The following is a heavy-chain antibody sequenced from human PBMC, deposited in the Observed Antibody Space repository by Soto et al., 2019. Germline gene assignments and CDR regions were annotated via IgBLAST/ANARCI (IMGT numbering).Heavy chain of an antibody. Sequence: GGSLRLSCAASGFTFSSYGMHWVRQAPGKGLEWVAVIWYGGSNKYYADSVKGRFTISRDNSKNTLYLQMNSLRAEDTTVYYCARGHYYILTGYPDPPYYFDYWGQGTLVTVSS. V-gene: IGHV3-33*01. D-gene: IGHD3-9*01. CDR2: IWYGGSNK. CDR1: GFTFSSYG. J-gene: IGHJ4*02. CDR3: ARGHYYILTGYPDPPYYFDY.